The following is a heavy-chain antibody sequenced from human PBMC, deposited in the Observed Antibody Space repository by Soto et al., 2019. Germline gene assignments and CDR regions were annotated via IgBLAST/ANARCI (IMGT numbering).Heavy chain of an antibody. Sequence: SATLALTCAVYGGSFSGYYWSWIRQPPGKGLEWIGEINHSGSINYNPSLKSRVTISVDTSKNQFSLKLSSVTAADTAVYYCARLPPVEMATITGQTSDYWGQGTLVTVSS. CDR2: INHSGSI. CDR3: ARLPPVEMATITGQTSDY. V-gene: IGHV4-34*01. CDR1: GGSFSGYY. J-gene: IGHJ4*02. D-gene: IGHD5-12*01.